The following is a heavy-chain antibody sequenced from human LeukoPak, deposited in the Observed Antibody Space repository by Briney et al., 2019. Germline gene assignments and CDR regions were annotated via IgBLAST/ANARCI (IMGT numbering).Heavy chain of an antibody. CDR1: GFTFSNYE. V-gene: IGHV3-48*03. CDR2: ISSSGRTI. CDR3: SSSTAIGY. J-gene: IGHJ4*02. Sequence: PGGSLRLSCAASGFTFSNYEMNWVRQAPGKGLEWASYISSSGRTIYYADSVKGRFTISRDNAKNSLYLQMSSLRTEDTAVYYCSSSTAIGYWGQGTLVTVSS.